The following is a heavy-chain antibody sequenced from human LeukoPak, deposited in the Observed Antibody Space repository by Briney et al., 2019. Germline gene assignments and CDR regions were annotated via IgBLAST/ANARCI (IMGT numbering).Heavy chain of an antibody. J-gene: IGHJ5*02. V-gene: IGHV1-69*01. Sequence: SVKVSCKASGGTFSSYAISWVRQAPGQGLEWMGGIIPIFGTANYAQKFQGRVTITADESTSTAYMELSSLRSEDTAVYYCARVASSIPQRNWFDPWGQGTLVTVSS. CDR3: ARVASSIPQRNWFDP. CDR2: IIPIFGTA. CDR1: GGTFSSYA. D-gene: IGHD3-3*02.